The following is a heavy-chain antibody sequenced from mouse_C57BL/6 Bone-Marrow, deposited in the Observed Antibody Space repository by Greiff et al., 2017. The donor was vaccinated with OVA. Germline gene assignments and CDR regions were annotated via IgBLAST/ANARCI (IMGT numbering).Heavy chain of an antibody. Sequence: VQLQQSGPELVKPGASVKIPCKASGYTFTDYNMDWVKQSHGKSLEWIGDINPNNGGTIYNQKFKGKATLTVDKSSSTAYMELRSLTSEDTAVYYCAREGPYITADYWYFDVWGTGTTVTVSS. D-gene: IGHD1-2*01. CDR3: AREGPYITADYWYFDV. J-gene: IGHJ1*03. CDR2: INPNNGGT. V-gene: IGHV1-18*01. CDR1: GYTFTDYN.